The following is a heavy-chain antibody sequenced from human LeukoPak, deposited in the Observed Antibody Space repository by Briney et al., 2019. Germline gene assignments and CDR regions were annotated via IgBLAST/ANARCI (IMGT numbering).Heavy chain of an antibody. Sequence: PWGSLRLSCAASGFTFISYGMHWVRQAPGKGLEWVAMIWYDGSNTYYADSVKGRFTISRDNSKNTLFLQMDSLRAEDTAVYYCARDRSTTHFDYWGQGTLVTVSS. D-gene: IGHD5/OR15-5a*01. V-gene: IGHV3-33*01. CDR1: GFTFISYG. CDR2: IWYDGSNT. J-gene: IGHJ4*02. CDR3: ARDRSTTHFDY.